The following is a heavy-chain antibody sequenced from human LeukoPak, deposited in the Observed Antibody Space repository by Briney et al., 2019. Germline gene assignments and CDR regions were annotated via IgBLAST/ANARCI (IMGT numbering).Heavy chain of an antibody. J-gene: IGHJ5*02. CDR3: VRGSSGTVVRGVAWAWFDP. V-gene: IGHV3-7*03. D-gene: IGHD3-10*01. Sequence: GGSLRLSCIASGFTFSTYWMTWVPQAPGQGLEWVANIKPDGGEKYFVDSVKGRFTISRDNAKNSLYLQMSSLRADDTAVYYCVRGSSGTVVRGVAWAWFDPWGQGTLVTVSS. CDR1: GFTFSTYW. CDR2: IKPDGGEK.